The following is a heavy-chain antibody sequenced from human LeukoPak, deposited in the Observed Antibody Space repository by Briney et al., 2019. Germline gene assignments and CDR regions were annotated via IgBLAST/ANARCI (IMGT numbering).Heavy chain of an antibody. D-gene: IGHD4-17*01. CDR1: GYTFTVYY. V-gene: IGHV1-2*02. Sequence: AASVKVSCKASGYTFTVYYMHWVRQAPGQGLEWMGWINPNSGGTNYAQKFQGRVTMTRDTSISTAYMELSRLRSDDTAVYYCAFTTVTTTFDYWGQGTLVTVSS. CDR3: AFTTVTTTFDY. CDR2: INPNSGGT. J-gene: IGHJ4*02.